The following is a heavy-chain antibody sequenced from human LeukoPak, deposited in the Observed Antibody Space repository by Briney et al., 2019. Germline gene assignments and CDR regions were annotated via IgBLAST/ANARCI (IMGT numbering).Heavy chain of an antibody. D-gene: IGHD3-22*01. CDR3: ARDNGYYYDSSGYYYVPTLDY. CDR2: ISYDGSNK. J-gene: IGHJ4*02. CDR1: GFTLSSYA. V-gene: IGHV3-30-3*01. Sequence: PGRSLRLSCAASGFTLSSYAMHWVRQAPGKGLEWVAVISYDGSNKYYADSVKGRFTISRDNSKNTLYLQMNSLRAEDTAVYYCARDNGYYYDSSGYYYVPTLDYWGQGTLVTVSS.